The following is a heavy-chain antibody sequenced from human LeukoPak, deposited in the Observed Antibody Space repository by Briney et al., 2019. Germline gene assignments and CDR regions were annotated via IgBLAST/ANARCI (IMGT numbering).Heavy chain of an antibody. J-gene: IGHJ4*02. V-gene: IGHV4-59*01. CDR3: ARDRGGSGSYYFDY. CDR1: GGSISSYY. Sequence: SETLSLTCTVSGGSISSYYWSWIRQPPGKGLEWVGYIYYSGSTNYNPSLKSRVTISVDTSKTQFSLKLSSVTAADTAVYYCARDRGGSGSYYFDYWGQGTLVTVSS. D-gene: IGHD5-12*01. CDR2: IYYSGST.